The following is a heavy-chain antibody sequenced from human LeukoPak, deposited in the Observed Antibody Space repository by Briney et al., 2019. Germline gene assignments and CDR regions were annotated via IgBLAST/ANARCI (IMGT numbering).Heavy chain of an antibody. Sequence: PSETLSLTCTVSGGSVSSGDYYWSWIRQLPGKGLEWIGYIYYSGSTYYNPSLKSRLTISVDTSKNQFSLKLSSVTAADTAVYYCARRRGNTGGLQGYYFDYWGQGTLVTVSS. D-gene: IGHD2-8*02. CDR1: GGSVSSGDYY. CDR3: ARRRGNTGGLQGYYFDY. CDR2: IYYSGST. J-gene: IGHJ4*02. V-gene: IGHV4-31*03.